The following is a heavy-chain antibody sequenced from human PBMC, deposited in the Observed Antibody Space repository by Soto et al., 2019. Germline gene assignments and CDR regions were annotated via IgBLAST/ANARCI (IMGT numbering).Heavy chain of an antibody. V-gene: IGHV4-31*03. J-gene: IGHJ6*02. CDR2: IYYSGST. Sequence: SETLSLTCTVSGGSISSGGYYWSWIRQHPGKGLEWIGYIYYSGSTYYNPSPKSRVTISVDTSKNQFSLKLSSVTAADTAVYYCAREMLDSSSSGGMDVWGQGTTVTVS. CDR1: GGSISSGGYY. D-gene: IGHD6-6*01. CDR3: AREMLDSSSSGGMDV.